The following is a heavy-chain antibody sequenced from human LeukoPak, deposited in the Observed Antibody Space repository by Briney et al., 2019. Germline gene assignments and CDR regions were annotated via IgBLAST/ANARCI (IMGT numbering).Heavy chain of an antibody. D-gene: IGHD3-22*01. CDR2: IYQSGST. Sequence: PSETLSLTCGVSGGSVSTIGYSWSWIRQPPGKGLEWIGYIYQSGSTSYNPSLQSRVTISIDKSKNQFSLKLSSVTAADTAVYYCARDSYYDNSGEGAFDIWGQGTLVTVSS. J-gene: IGHJ3*02. V-gene: IGHV4-30-2*01. CDR3: ARDSYYDNSGEGAFDI. CDR1: GGSVSTIGYS.